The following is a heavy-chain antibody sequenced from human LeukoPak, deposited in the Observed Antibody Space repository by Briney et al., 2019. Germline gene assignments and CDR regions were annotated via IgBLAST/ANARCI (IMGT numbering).Heavy chain of an antibody. J-gene: IGHJ3*02. D-gene: IGHD2-8*01. V-gene: IGHV4-34*01. CDR2: INHSGST. Sequence: SETLSLTCAVYGGSFSGYYWSWIRQPPGKGLEWIGEINHSGSTNYNPSLKSRVTISVDTSKNQFSLKLSSVTAADTAVYYCARPLMVYAIARIDAFDIWGQGTMVTVSS. CDR3: ARPLMVYAIARIDAFDI. CDR1: GGSFSGYY.